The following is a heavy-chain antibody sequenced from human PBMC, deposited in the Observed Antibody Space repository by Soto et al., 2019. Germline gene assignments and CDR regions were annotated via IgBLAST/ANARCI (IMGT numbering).Heavy chain of an antibody. CDR3: ARDTIPRYCSGGSCYSGRGRGVDY. Sequence: SETLSLTCAVYGGSFSGYYWSWIRQPPGKGLEWIGEINHSGSTNYNPSLKSRVTISVDTSKNQFSLKLSSVTASDTAVYYCARDTIPRYCSGGSCYSGRGRGVDYWGQGTLVTVSS. V-gene: IGHV4-34*01. CDR2: INHSGST. CDR1: GGSFSGYY. J-gene: IGHJ4*02. D-gene: IGHD2-15*01.